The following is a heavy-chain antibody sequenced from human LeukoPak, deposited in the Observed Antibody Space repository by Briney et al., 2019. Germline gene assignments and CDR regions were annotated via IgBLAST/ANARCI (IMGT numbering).Heavy chain of an antibody. CDR3: AREGHSSGSLGDY. D-gene: IGHD6-19*01. CDR1: GFTFSSYA. CDR2: ISGSGGST. V-gene: IGHV3-23*01. Sequence: PGGSLRLSCAASGFTFSSYALSWVRQAPGKGLEWVSAISGSGGSTYYADSVKGRFTISRDNSKNTLYLQMSSLRAEDTAMYFCAREGHSSGSLGDYWGQGILVTVSS. J-gene: IGHJ4*02.